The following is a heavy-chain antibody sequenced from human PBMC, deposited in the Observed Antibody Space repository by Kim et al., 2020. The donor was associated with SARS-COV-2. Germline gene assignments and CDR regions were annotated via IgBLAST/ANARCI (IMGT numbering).Heavy chain of an antibody. V-gene: IGHV3-30*04. CDR1: GFTFSSYA. J-gene: IGHJ4*02. D-gene: IGHD6-6*01. CDR2: ISYDGSNK. Sequence: GGSLRLSCAASGFTFSSYAMHWVRQAPGKGLEWVAVISYDGSNKYYVDSVKGRFTISRDNSKNTLYLQMNSLRAEDTAVYYCARDQEEYSSSTLDYWGQGTLVTVST. CDR3: ARDQEEYSSSTLDY.